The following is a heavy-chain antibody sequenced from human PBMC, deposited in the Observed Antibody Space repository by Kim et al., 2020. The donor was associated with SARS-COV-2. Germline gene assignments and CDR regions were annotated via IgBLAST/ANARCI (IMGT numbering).Heavy chain of an antibody. CDR2: IYYSGST. D-gene: IGHD1-26*01. CDR3: AREWEGVGSAFDI. J-gene: IGHJ3*02. V-gene: IGHV4-31*03. Sequence: SESLSLTCTVSGGSISSGGYYWSGIRQHPGKGLEWIGYIYYSGSTYYNPSLESRVTISVATSKNQFSLKLSSVTAGCTAVYYCAREWEGVGSAFDIWGQGTMVTVSS. CDR1: GGSISSGGYY.